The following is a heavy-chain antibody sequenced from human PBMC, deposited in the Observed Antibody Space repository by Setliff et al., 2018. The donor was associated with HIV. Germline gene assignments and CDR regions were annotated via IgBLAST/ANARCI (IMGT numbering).Heavy chain of an antibody. D-gene: IGHD2-2*01. V-gene: IGHV4-38-2*01. Sequence: SETLSLTCAVSGYSISSGYYWGWIRQPPGKGLEWIGTIYHSGSPSYNPSLKSRITISLDTSKNHFSLRLTSVTAADTAVYYCATRPTYCSSTSCFVYWGQGALVTVSS. CDR2: IYHSGSP. J-gene: IGHJ4*02. CDR1: GYSISSGYY. CDR3: ATRPTYCSSTSCFVY.